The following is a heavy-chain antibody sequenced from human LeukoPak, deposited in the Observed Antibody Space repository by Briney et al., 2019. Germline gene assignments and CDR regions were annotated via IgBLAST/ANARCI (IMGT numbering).Heavy chain of an antibody. J-gene: IGHJ3*02. CDR1: GFTFSGYS. CDR2: ISSSSRYI. Sequence: GGSLRLSCAASGFTFSGYSMNWVRQAPGKGLEWVSAISSSSRYIYYADSVTGRFTISRDNAKNSLYLQMNSLRAEDTAVYYCARSRAVAGPDAFDIWGQGTMVTVSS. V-gene: IGHV3-21*06. CDR3: ARSRAVAGPDAFDI. D-gene: IGHD6-19*01.